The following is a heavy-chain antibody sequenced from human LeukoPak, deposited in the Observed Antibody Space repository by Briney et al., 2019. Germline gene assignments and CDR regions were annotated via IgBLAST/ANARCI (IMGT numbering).Heavy chain of an antibody. Sequence: SVKVSCKASGGTFSSYTITGGRQAPGRGREWMVGIITIFGTANYEKKLQGRVTTTTDESTSTAYMQLSRLRSEDTAVYYCARAAQGLLHYNWFDPWGQGTLVSVSS. CDR1: GGTFSSYT. J-gene: IGHJ5*02. CDR3: ARAAQGLLHYNWFDP. V-gene: IGHV1-69*05. D-gene: IGHD3-22*01. CDR2: IITIFGTA.